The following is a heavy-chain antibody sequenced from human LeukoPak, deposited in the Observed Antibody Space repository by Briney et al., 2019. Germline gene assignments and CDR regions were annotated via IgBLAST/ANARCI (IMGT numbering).Heavy chain of an antibody. D-gene: IGHD5-18*01. J-gene: IGHJ4*02. CDR3: AKGGRGYSYVYVGY. V-gene: IGHV3-23*01. Sequence: PGGSLRLSCAASGFTFSSYAMSWVRQAPGKGLEWVSAISGSGGSTYYADSVKGRFTISRDNSKNTLYLQMNSLRAEDTAVYYCAKGGRGYSYVYVGYGGQGPLVTVSP. CDR1: GFTFSSYA. CDR2: ISGSGGST.